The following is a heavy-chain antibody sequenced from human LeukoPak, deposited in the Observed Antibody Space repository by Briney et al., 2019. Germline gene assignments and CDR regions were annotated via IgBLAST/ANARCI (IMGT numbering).Heavy chain of an antibody. Sequence: GGSLRLSCAATGFTVGSNFMSWVRQAPGRGLEWVSGFHSASRTYYADPVKGRFTISRDNSKNTLDLQMNSLRVDDTAVYYCARERVGGEALRGYYSDYWGQGTLVTVSP. J-gene: IGHJ4*02. CDR1: GFTVGSNF. D-gene: IGHD3-16*01. CDR3: ARERVGGEALRGYYSDY. CDR2: FHSASRT. V-gene: IGHV3-53*01.